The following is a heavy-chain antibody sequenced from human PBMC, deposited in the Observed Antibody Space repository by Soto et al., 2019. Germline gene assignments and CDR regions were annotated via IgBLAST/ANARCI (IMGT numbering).Heavy chain of an antibody. J-gene: IGHJ4*02. D-gene: IGHD4-17*01. CDR2: IYYSGST. CDR3: ASTVTTSTFDY. Sequence: SETLSLTCTVSGGSISSYYLSWIRQPPGKGLEWIGYIYYSGSTNYNPSLKSRVTISVDTSKNQFSLKLSSVTAADTAVYYCASTVTTSTFDYWGQGTLVTVS. V-gene: IGHV4-59*08. CDR1: GGSISSYY.